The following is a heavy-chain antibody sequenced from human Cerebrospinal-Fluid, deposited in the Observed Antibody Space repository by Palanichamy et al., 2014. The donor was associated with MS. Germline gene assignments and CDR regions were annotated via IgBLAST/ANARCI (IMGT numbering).Heavy chain of an antibody. Sequence: QVHLVQSGAEAKKPGASVKVSCRASGHTFSGYYMHWVRQAPGQGLEWMGWINPNSGGTNYAQNFQGWVTMTRNTSSATAYLELRRLKSDDTALYYCAKGASDSNYAGGMDVWGQGTMVTVSS. CDR1: GHTFSGYY. CDR2: INPNSGGT. J-gene: IGHJ6*02. CDR3: AKGASDSNYAGGMDV. D-gene: IGHD4-11*01. V-gene: IGHV1-2*04.